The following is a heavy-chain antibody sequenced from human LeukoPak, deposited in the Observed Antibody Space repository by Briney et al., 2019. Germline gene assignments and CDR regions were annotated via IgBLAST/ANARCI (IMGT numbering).Heavy chain of an antibody. V-gene: IGHV3-21*01. Sequence: PGGSLRLSCAASGFTFSSYSMNWVRQAPGKGLEWVSSISSSSSYIYYADSVKGRFTISRDNAKNSLYLQMNSLRAEDTAVYYCARAYCSSTSCSTDAFDIWGQGTMVTVSS. CDR3: ARAYCSSTSCSTDAFDI. CDR2: ISSSSSYI. CDR1: GFTFSSYS. J-gene: IGHJ3*02. D-gene: IGHD2-2*01.